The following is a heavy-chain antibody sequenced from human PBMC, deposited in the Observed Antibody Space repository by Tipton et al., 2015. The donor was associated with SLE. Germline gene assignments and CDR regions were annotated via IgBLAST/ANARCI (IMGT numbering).Heavy chain of an antibody. Sequence: LRLSCAVYGGSFSGYYWSGIRQPPGKGLEWIGEINHSGSTNYNPSLESRVTISVDTSKNQFSLKLSSVTAADTALYYCARGRPSDYIWVYSGWVFDYWGQGTLVTVSS. CDR2: INHSGST. V-gene: IGHV4-34*01. CDR1: GGSFSGYY. CDR3: ARGRPSDYIWVYSGWVFDY. J-gene: IGHJ4*02. D-gene: IGHD3-16*01.